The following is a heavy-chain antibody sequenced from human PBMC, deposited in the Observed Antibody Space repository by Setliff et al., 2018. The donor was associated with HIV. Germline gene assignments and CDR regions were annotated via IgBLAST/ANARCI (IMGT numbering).Heavy chain of an antibody. CDR3: ARVFYDSGGFFTTAGPLYLDL. Sequence: KTSETLSLTCNVSGDSISSHSWTRIRQPPGKGLEWIGSIDYSGRTDKKTSLKSRLRMSIDTSKNQFYANPFSVTAADTAIYYCARVFYDSGGFFTTAGPLYLDLWGRGTLVTVSS. D-gene: IGHD3-22*01. CDR1: GDSISSHS. V-gene: IGHV4-59*11. J-gene: IGHJ2*01. CDR2: IDYSGRT.